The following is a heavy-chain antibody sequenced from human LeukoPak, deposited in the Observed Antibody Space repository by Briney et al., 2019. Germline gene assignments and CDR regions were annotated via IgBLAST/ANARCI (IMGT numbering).Heavy chain of an antibody. CDR3: ARLTSIAAAGPYYYYYMDV. D-gene: IGHD6-13*01. V-gene: IGHV1-18*01. Sequence: EASVKVSCKASGYTFTSYGISWVRQAPGQGLEWMGWISAYNGNTNYAQKLQGRVTMTTDTSTSTAYMELRSLRSDDTAVYYCARLTSIAAAGPYYYYYMDVWGKGTTVTISS. CDR2: ISAYNGNT. CDR1: GYTFTSYG. J-gene: IGHJ6*03.